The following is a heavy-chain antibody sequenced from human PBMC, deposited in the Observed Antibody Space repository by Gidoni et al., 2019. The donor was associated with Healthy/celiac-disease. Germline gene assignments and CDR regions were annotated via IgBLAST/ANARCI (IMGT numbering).Heavy chain of an antibody. V-gene: IGHV3-23*04. CDR1: GFPFSSHA. D-gene: IGHD6-19*01. Sequence: EVQLVESGGGLVQPGGSLRLSCAASGFPFSSHAMSWVRQAPGKGLEWVSAISGSGGSTYYADSVKGRFTISRDNSKNTLYLQMNSLRAEDTAVYYCAKVRSAGGNSSGRDAFDIWGQGTMVTVSS. CDR2: ISGSGGST. CDR3: AKVRSAGGNSSGRDAFDI. J-gene: IGHJ3*02.